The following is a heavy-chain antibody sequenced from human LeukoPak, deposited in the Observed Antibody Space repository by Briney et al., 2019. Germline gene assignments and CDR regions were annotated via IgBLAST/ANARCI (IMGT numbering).Heavy chain of an antibody. J-gene: IGHJ6*03. D-gene: IGHD6-19*01. Sequence: GESLKISCEGSGYSFTSYWIGWVRQMPGKGLEWMGIIYPGDSDTRYSPSFQGQVTISADKSISTAYLQWSSLKASDTAMYYCARSYSSGLTYMDVWGKGTTVTVSS. V-gene: IGHV5-51*01. CDR3: ARSYSSGLTYMDV. CDR2: IYPGDSDT. CDR1: GYSFTSYW.